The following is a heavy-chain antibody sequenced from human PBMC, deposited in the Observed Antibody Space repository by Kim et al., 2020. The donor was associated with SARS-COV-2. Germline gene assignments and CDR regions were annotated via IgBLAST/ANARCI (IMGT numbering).Heavy chain of an antibody. D-gene: IGHD3-22*01. Sequence: SETLSLTCAVYGGSFSGYYWSWIRQPPGKGLEWIGEINHSGSTNYNPSLKSRVTISVDTSKNQFSLKLSSVTAADTAVYYCASLYDSSGYYKQGSWGQGTLVTVSS. V-gene: IGHV4-34*01. CDR3: ASLYDSSGYYKQGS. J-gene: IGHJ4*02. CDR2: INHSGST. CDR1: GGSFSGYY.